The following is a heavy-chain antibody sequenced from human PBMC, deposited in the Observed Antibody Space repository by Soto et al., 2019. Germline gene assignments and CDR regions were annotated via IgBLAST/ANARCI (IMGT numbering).Heavy chain of an antibody. CDR1: GGTFSSYT. J-gene: IGHJ5*02. D-gene: IGHD3-10*01. CDR3: ARDSSGSHNWFGP. CDR2: IIPILGIA. V-gene: IGHV1-69*08. Sequence: QVQLVQSGAEVKKPGSSMKVSCKASGGTFSSYTISWVRQAPGQGLEWMGRIIPILGIANYAQKFQGRVTITADKSTSTAYMELSSLRSEDTAVYYCARDSSGSHNWFGPWGQGTLVTVSS.